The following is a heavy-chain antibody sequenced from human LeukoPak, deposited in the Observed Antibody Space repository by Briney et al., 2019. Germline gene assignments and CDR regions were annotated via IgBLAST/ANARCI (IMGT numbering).Heavy chain of an antibody. D-gene: IGHD1-26*01. CDR3: ARDKIVGPTTLDY. J-gene: IGHJ4*02. Sequence: QPGGSLRLSCTASGFNFGSDAMHWVRQAPGKGPEWVANIKQDGYEKYYVDSVKGRFTISRDNAKNSLYLQMNSLRADDTAIYYCARDKIVGPTTLDYWGQGTLVTVSS. CDR1: GFNFGSDA. V-gene: IGHV3-7*01. CDR2: IKQDGYEK.